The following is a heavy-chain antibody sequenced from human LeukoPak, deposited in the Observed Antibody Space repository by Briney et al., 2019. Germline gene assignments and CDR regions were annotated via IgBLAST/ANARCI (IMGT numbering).Heavy chain of an antibody. J-gene: IGHJ5*02. D-gene: IGHD2-2*01. Sequence: PGGSLRLSCAASGFTFSSYATHWVRQAPGKGLEWVAVISYDGSNKYYADSVKGRFTISRDNSKNTLYLQMNSLRAEDTAVYYCASLPSIVVVPAARTNWFDPWGQGTLVTVSS. CDR3: ASLPSIVVVPAARTNWFDP. CDR1: GFTFSSYA. V-gene: IGHV3-30-3*01. CDR2: ISYDGSNK.